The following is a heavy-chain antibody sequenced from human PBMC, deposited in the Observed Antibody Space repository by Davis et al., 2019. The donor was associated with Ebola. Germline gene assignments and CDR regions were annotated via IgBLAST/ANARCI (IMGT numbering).Heavy chain of an antibody. D-gene: IGHD2-2*01. CDR3: ARRWTMPSNAFDI. J-gene: IGHJ3*02. CDR1: GFTFSSYS. V-gene: IGHV3-48*02. Sequence: GESLKISCAASGFTFSSYSMNWVRQAPGKGLEWVSYISSSSTIYYADSVKGRFTISRDNAKNSLYLQMNSLRDEDTAVYYCARRWTMPSNAFDIWGQGTMVTVSS. CDR2: ISSSSTI.